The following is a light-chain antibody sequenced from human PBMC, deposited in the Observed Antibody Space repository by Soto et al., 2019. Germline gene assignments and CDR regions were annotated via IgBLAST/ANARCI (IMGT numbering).Light chain of an antibody. CDR2: DNN. J-gene: IGLJ3*02. V-gene: IGLV1-51*01. CDR1: SSNIGNNY. Sequence: QSVLTQPPSMSAAPGQKVTISCSGSSSNIGNNYVSWYQQLPGTAPKLLIYDNNERPSGIPDRFSGSKSGSSATLVITGLQTGDEADYYCGTWDSSLSAGVFGGGTKLTVL. CDR3: GTWDSSLSAGV.